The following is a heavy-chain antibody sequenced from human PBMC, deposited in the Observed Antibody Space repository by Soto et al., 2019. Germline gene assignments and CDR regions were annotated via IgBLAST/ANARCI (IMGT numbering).Heavy chain of an antibody. CDR3: ARLPLVRGVPA. CDR1: GGSISTSGIY. CDR2: ASYVGTI. Sequence: QLHLQESGPGRVKPSETLSLTCSVSGGSISTSGIYWGWVRQAPEKGLEWIGGASYVGTINYHPSLKRRVAISVDTSKNQFSLKLTSVTAADTAVYYCARLPLVRGVPAWGQGTLVTVSS. J-gene: IGHJ5*02. D-gene: IGHD3-10*01. V-gene: IGHV4-39*01.